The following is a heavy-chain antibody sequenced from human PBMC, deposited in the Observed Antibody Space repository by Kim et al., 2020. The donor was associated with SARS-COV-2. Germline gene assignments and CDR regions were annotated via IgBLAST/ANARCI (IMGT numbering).Heavy chain of an antibody. CDR1: GGSISSYY. V-gene: IGHV4-59*01. J-gene: IGHJ4*02. CDR3: ARDYYDSSGYYPEVRYFDY. D-gene: IGHD3-22*01. CDR2: IYYSGST. Sequence: SETLSLTCTVSGGSISSYYWSWIRQPPGKGLEWIGYIYYSGSTNYNPSLKSRVTISVDTSKNQFSLKLSSVTAADTAVYYCARDYYDSSGYYPEVRYFDYWGQGTLVTVSS.